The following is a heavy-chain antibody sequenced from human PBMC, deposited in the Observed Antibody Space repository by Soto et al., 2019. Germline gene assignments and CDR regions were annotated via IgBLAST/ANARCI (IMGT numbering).Heavy chain of an antibody. D-gene: IGHD2-2*01. J-gene: IGHJ4*02. CDR2: ISYDGSNK. CDR3: AKGCRSTSRSAPGY. Sequence: QVQLVESGGGVVQPGRSLRLSCAASGFTFSSYGMHWVRQAPGKGLEWVAVISYDGSNKYYADSVKGRFTISRDNSKNTLYLQMNSLRAEDTAVYYCAKGCRSTSRSAPGYWGQGTLVTVSS. CDR1: GFTFSSYG. V-gene: IGHV3-30*18.